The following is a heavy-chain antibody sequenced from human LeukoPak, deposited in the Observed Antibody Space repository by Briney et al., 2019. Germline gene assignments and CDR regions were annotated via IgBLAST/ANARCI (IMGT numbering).Heavy chain of an antibody. J-gene: IGHJ6*03. V-gene: IGHV3-7*01. CDR2: ITQDGSEK. Sequence: GGSLRLSCAASGFTFSSYWMSWVRQAPGKGVEWVANITQDGSEKYYVDSVKGRFTISRDNAKNALYLQMNSLRAENTAVYYCTRESGGSSWYSRYYYMDVWGKGTTVTVSS. D-gene: IGHD6-13*01. CDR3: TRESGGSSWYSRYYYMDV. CDR1: GFTFSSYW.